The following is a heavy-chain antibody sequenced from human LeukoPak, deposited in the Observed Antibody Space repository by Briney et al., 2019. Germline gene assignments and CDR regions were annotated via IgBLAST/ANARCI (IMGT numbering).Heavy chain of an antibody. CDR2: ISSSSSYI. V-gene: IGHV3-21*01. CDR3: ARDPIEYSSSRGLDAFDI. CDR1: GFTFSSYS. J-gene: IGHJ3*02. D-gene: IGHD6-6*01. Sequence: PGGSLRLSCAASGFTFSSYSMNWVRQAPGKGLEWVSSISSSSSYIYYADSVKGRFTISRDNAKNSLYLQMNSLRAEDTAVYYCARDPIEYSSSRGLDAFDIWGQGTMVTASS.